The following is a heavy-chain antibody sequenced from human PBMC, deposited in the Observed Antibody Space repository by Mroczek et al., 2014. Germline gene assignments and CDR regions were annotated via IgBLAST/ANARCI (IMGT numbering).Heavy chain of an antibody. CDR1: GYTFTSYY. D-gene: IGHD1-26*01. CDR2: INPSGGST. J-gene: IGHJ4*02. CDR3: ARVSMNPKVPWEVGALDY. V-gene: IGHV1-46*03. Sequence: VQLVESGAEVKKPGASVKVSCKASGYTFTSYYMHWVRQAPGQGLEWMGIINPSGGSTSYAQKFQGRVTMTRDTSTSTVYMELSSLRSEDTAVYYCARVSMNPKVPWEVGALDYWGQGTLVTVSS.